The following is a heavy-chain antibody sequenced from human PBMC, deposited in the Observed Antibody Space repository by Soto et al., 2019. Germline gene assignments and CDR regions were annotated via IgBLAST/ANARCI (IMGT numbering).Heavy chain of an antibody. CDR3: ARGGGYDILTGYYYYYGMDV. V-gene: IGHV3-33*01. J-gene: IGHJ6*02. D-gene: IGHD3-9*01. CDR1: GFTFSSYG. Sequence: PGGSLRLSCAASGFTFSSYGMHWVRQAPGKGLEWVAVIWYDGSNKYYADSVKGRFTISRDNSKNTLYLQMNSLRAEDTAVYYCARGGGYDILTGYYYYYGMDVWGQGTTVTVSS. CDR2: IWYDGSNK.